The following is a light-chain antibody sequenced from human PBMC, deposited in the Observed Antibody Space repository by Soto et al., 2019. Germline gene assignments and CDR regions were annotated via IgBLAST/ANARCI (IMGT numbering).Light chain of an antibody. J-gene: IGKJ1*01. V-gene: IGKV3-11*01. CDR3: QQYNNWPGT. CDR1: QSVSYS. Sequence: ELVLTQSPATLSLSPGERATLSCRASQSVSYSLAWYQQKPGQAPRLLIYDASNRATGIPARFSGSGSGTEFTLTISSLQSEDFAVYYCQQYNNWPGTFGQGTKV. CDR2: DAS.